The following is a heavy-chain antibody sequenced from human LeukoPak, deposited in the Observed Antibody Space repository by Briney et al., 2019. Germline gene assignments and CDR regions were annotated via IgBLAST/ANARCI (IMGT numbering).Heavy chain of an antibody. D-gene: IGHD4-17*01. J-gene: IGHJ4*02. CDR2: ISSSSSYI. V-gene: IGHV3-21*01. CDR1: GFTFSSYS. CDR3: ARAPTVTTSYYFDY. Sequence: GGTLRLSCAASGFTFSSYSMNWIRQAPGKGLEWVSSISSSSSYIYYADSVKGRFTISRDNAKNSLYLQMNSPRAEDTAVYYCARAPTVTTSYYFDYWGQGTLVTVSS.